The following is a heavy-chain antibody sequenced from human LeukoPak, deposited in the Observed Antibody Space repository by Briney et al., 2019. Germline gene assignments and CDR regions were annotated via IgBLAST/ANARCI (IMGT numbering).Heavy chain of an antibody. J-gene: IGHJ3*02. V-gene: IGHV4-59*01. CDR1: GGSISSYY. CDR3: ARESWGRDGYNVGDNAFDI. D-gene: IGHD5-24*01. CDR2: IYYSGST. Sequence: SETLSLTCTVSGGSISSYYWSWIRQPPGKGLEWIGYIYYSGSTNYNPSLKSRVTISVDTSKNQFPLKLSSVTAADTAVYYCARESWGRDGYNVGDNAFDIWGQGTMVTVSS.